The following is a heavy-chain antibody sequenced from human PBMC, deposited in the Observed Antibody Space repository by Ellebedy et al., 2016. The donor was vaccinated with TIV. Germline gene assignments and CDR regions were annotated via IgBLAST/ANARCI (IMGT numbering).Heavy chain of an antibody. J-gene: IGHJ3*02. V-gene: IGHV3-33*08. Sequence: PGGSLRLSCAASGFTFSSYGMHWVRQAPGQGLEWVAVIWYDGSNKYYADSVKGRFTISRDNSKNTLYLQMNSLRAEDTAVYYCSREFRITMVRGVINGAFDIWGQGTMVTVSS. CDR3: SREFRITMVRGVINGAFDI. CDR1: GFTFSSYG. CDR2: IWYDGSNK. D-gene: IGHD3-10*01.